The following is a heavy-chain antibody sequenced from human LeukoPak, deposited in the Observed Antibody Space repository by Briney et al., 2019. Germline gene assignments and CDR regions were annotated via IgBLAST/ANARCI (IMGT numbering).Heavy chain of an antibody. D-gene: IGHD6-19*01. CDR3: ARVAGSGCLDY. Sequence: PSETLSLTCTVSGGSISSSCWSWIRQPQGQGMEWIGYIYYSESTNYITTLKSRVTMSVYTSKNQFSLKLSAVTASDTAVYYCARVAGSGCLDYWGQGTLVTVSS. J-gene: IGHJ4*02. CDR2: IYYSEST. CDR1: GGSISSSC. V-gene: IGHV4-59*01.